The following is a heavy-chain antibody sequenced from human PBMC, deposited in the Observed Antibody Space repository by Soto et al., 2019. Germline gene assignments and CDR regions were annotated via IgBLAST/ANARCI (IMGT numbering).Heavy chain of an antibody. V-gene: IGHV4-31*03. J-gene: IGHJ4*02. CDR3: AREKYDYDSSGYSHFDY. CDR2: IYYSGST. CDR1: GGSISSGGYY. Sequence: SETLSLTCTVSGGSISSGGYYWSWIRQHPGKGLEWIGYIYYSGSTYYNPSLKSRVTISVDTSKNQFSLKLSSVTAADTAVYYCAREKYDYDSSGYSHFDYWGQGTLVTVSS. D-gene: IGHD3-22*01.